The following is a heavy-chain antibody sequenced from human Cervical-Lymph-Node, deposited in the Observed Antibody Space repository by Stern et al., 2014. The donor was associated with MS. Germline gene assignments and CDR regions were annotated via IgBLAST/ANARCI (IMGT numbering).Heavy chain of an antibody. Sequence: QEQLVESGGGVVQPGRSLRLSCAASGFTFSSYAMHWVRQAPGKGLEWVAVISYDGSNKYYADSVKGRFTISRDNSKNTLYLQMNSLRAEDTAVYYCARDRGYSSSWKYYFDYWGQGTLVTVSS. V-gene: IGHV3-30-3*01. D-gene: IGHD6-13*01. J-gene: IGHJ4*02. CDR1: GFTFSSYA. CDR3: ARDRGYSSSWKYYFDY. CDR2: ISYDGSNK.